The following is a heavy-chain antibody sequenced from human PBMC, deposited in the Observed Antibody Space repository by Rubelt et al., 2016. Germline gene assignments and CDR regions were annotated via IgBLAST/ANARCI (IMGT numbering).Heavy chain of an antibody. CDR3: ARGNSAEY. V-gene: IGHV4-39*07. J-gene: IGHJ4*02. D-gene: IGHD4-23*01. CDR1: GGSISSSSYY. CDR2: IYYSGRT. Sequence: QLQLQESGPGLVKPSETLSLTCTVSGGSISSSSYYWGWIRQPPGKGLEWIGSIYYSGRTYYKPSLKSRVTISVDPSKNQFSLKLSSVTAADTAVYYCARGNSAEYWGQGTLVTVSS.